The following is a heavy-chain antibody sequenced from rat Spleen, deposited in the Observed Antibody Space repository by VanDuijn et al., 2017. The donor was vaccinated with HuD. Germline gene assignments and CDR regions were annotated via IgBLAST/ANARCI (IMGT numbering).Heavy chain of an antibody. D-gene: IGHD1-1*01. CDR3: ARHGDYGMDA. Sequence: EVQLVESGGGLVQPGRSMKLPCAASGFPSSDYYMAWVRRPPKKGLAGFASFSYEGSSTYYGDSVKGRFTISRDNAKSTLYLQMNSLRSEDTATYYCARHGDYGMDAWGQGASVTVSS. CDR1: GFPSSDYY. V-gene: IGHV5-22*01. CDR2: FSYEGSST. J-gene: IGHJ4*01.